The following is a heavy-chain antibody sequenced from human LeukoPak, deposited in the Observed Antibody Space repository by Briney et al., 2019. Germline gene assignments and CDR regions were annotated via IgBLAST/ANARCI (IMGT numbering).Heavy chain of an antibody. J-gene: IGHJ3*02. CDR3: ARDATVVTRRGAFDI. V-gene: IGHV4-4*02. Sequence: SETLSLTRAVSGGSISSSIWWSWVRPPPGKGLEWIGEIHHSGSANYNPSLKSRATMSIDKSKNQFSLKLSSVTAADTAVYYCARDATVVTRRGAFDIWGQGTMVTVSS. CDR1: GGSISSSIW. CDR2: IHHSGSA. D-gene: IGHD4-23*01.